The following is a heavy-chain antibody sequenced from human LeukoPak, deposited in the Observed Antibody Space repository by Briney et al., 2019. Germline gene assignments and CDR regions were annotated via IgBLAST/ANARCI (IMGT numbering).Heavy chain of an antibody. V-gene: IGHV3-21*01. CDR3: ARGAPYYYDTSGLGG. Sequence: PGGSLRLSCACSRWTFTAYNMNWVRQAPGKGLEWVSSISSSRSYTYYADSVKGRFTISRDNAKKSLFLQMNSLRAEDTAVYYCARGAPYYYDTSGLGGRGQGTLVTVSS. CDR2: ISSSRSYT. D-gene: IGHD3-22*01. CDR1: RWTFTAYN. J-gene: IGHJ4*02.